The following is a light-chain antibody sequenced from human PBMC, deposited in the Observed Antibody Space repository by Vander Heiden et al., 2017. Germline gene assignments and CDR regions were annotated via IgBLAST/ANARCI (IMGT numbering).Light chain of an antibody. V-gene: IGKV2-30*02. CDR3: MQASHWPYT. CDR1: QRLVLSDGNTY. Sequence: DVVMTQSPLSLPVTPGQAASISCRSSQRLVLSDGNTYLNWFHQRPGQSPRRLIYKVSNRDSGVPDRFSASESGTDFTLRISRVEAEDVGVYYCMQASHWPYTFGQGTKLGIK. J-gene: IGKJ2*01. CDR2: KVS.